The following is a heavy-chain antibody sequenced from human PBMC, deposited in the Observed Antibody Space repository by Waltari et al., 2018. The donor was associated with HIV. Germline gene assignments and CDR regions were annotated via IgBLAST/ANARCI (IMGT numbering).Heavy chain of an antibody. V-gene: IGHV3-30*01. J-gene: IGHJ5*02. Sequence: QVQLVESGGGVVPPGTSMTPSCAAPGFSFSAYAMHWVRQPPGKGLEWVASVIYDGSNEDYADSVTGRFTVSRDNSKNTLYLQMDSLRPEDTAVYYCATNSGSYRQGWFDPWGQGTQVTVSS. CDR2: VIYDGSNE. D-gene: IGHD1-26*01. CDR3: ATNSGSYRQGWFDP. CDR1: GFSFSAYA.